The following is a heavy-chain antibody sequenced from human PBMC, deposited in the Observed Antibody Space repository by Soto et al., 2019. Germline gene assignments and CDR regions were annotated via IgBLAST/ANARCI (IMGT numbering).Heavy chain of an antibody. CDR3: ARGRYDYVWGSYRSYTHFAY. Sequence: QVQLQQWGAGLLKPSETLSLTCAVYGGSFSGYYWSWIRQPPGKGLEWIGEINHSGSTNYNPSLKSRVTISVDTSKNQFSLKRSSVTAADTAVYYCARGRYDYVWGSYRSYTHFAYWGQGTLVTVSS. J-gene: IGHJ4*02. CDR1: GGSFSGYY. CDR2: INHSGST. D-gene: IGHD3-16*02. V-gene: IGHV4-34*01.